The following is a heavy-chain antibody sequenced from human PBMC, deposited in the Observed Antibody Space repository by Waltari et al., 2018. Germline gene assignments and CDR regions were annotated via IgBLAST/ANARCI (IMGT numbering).Heavy chain of an antibody. V-gene: IGHV4-61*09. CDR3: ASLPVYCSGGSCYREGFDY. CDR2: IYTSGST. Sequence: QVQLQESGPGLVKPSQTLSLTCTVSGCSIRSGSSYWRWIRPPPGRGLEWIGYIYTSGSTNYNPSLKSRVTISVDTSKNQFSLKLSSVTAADTAVYYCASLPVYCSGGSCYREGFDYWGQGTLVTVSS. J-gene: IGHJ4*02. D-gene: IGHD2-15*01. CDR1: GCSIRSGSSY.